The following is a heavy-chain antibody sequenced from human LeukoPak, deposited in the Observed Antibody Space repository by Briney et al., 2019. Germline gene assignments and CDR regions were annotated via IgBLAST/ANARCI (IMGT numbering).Heavy chain of an antibody. CDR3: ARAHTSRLDY. CDR1: GYTFTSYG. D-gene: IGHD2-2*02. Sequence: ASVKVSCKASGYTFTSYGISWVRQAPGQGLEWMGWINPNSGGTNYAQKFQGRVTMTRDTSISTAYMELSRLRSDDTAVYYCARAHTSRLDYWGQGTLVTVSS. V-gene: IGHV1-2*02. CDR2: INPNSGGT. J-gene: IGHJ4*02.